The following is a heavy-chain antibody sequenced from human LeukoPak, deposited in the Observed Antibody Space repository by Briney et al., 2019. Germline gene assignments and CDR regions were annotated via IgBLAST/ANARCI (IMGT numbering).Heavy chain of an antibody. V-gene: IGHV3-53*01. CDR3: ARGADGYKFASDI. CDR1: GFTVSNNY. J-gene: IGHJ3*02. CDR2: IYSGGTT. D-gene: IGHD5-24*01. Sequence: GGSLRLSCAASGFTVSNNYMSWVRQAPGKGLEWVSVIYSGGTTYYAAAVEGRFTISRDNSKNTLYLQMNSLRAEDTAVYYCARGADGYKFASDIWGQGTMVTVSS.